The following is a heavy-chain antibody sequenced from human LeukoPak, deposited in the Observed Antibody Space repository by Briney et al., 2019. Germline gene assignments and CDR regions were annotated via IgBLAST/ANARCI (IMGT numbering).Heavy chain of an antibody. J-gene: IGHJ5*02. Sequence: SETLSLTCTVSDGSISSGGYYGSWIRQHPGKGLEWIGYIYYSGRPYYNPSLKSRVTISVDTSKNQFSLNLTSVTAADTAVYYCARYIRPYNWFDPWGQGTLVTVSS. D-gene: IGHD2-2*02. CDR3: ARYIRPYNWFDP. V-gene: IGHV4-31*03. CDR2: IYYSGRP. CDR1: DGSISSGGYY.